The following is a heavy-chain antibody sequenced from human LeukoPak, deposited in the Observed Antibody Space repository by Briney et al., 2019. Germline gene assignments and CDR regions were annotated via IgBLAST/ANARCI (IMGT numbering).Heavy chain of an antibody. Sequence: GGSLRLSCAASGFTVSAYAMVWVRQAPGKGLEWVSTIYDDNTYYADSVKGRFAISTDNSKNTLYLQMNSLRVEDTAVYFCAARKVRGVWFYLDFWGQGTLVTVSS. D-gene: IGHD3-10*01. CDR3: AARKVRGVWFYLDF. CDR1: GFTVSAYA. J-gene: IGHJ4*02. V-gene: IGHV3-23*01. CDR2: IYDDNT.